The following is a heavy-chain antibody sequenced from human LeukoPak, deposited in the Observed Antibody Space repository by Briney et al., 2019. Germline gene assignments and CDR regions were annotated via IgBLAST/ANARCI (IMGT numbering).Heavy chain of an antibody. CDR3: ARIQVGGYGGLSFDY. Sequence: SETLSLTCTVSGGSISSGSYYWSWIRQPAGKGLEWTGRIYTSGSTNYNPSLKSRVTISVDTSKNQFSLKLSSVTAADTAVYYCARIQVGGYGGLSFDYWGQGTLVTVSS. J-gene: IGHJ4*02. D-gene: IGHD4-23*01. V-gene: IGHV4-61*02. CDR2: IYTSGST. CDR1: GGSISSGSYY.